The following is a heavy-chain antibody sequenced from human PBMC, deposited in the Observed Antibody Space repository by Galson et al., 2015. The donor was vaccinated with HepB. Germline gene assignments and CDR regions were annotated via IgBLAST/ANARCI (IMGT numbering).Heavy chain of an antibody. V-gene: IGHV3-48*01. Sequence: SLRLSCAASGFTFSSYSMNWVRQAPGKGLEWVSYISSSSSTIYYADSVKGRFTISRDNAKNSLYLQMNSLRAEDTAVYYCARDSDIVVVPSWYFDLWGRGTLVTVSP. J-gene: IGHJ2*01. D-gene: IGHD2-2*01. CDR2: ISSSSSTI. CDR1: GFTFSSYS. CDR3: ARDSDIVVVPSWYFDL.